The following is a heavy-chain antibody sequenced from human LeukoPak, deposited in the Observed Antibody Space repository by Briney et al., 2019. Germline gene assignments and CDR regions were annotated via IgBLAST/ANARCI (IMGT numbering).Heavy chain of an antibody. J-gene: IGHJ3*02. V-gene: IGHV3-49*04. CDR2: IRSKGYGGTT. D-gene: IGHD3-22*01. Sequence: GGSPRLSCTASGFTFGDYVMSWVRQAPGKGLEWVGFIRSKGYGGTTKNAASVKGRFTISRDDSRSIAYLQMNSLKTEDTAVYYCTRRYNYDSSGYYYVRDAFDIWGQGTMVTVSS. CDR1: GFTFGDYV. CDR3: TRRYNYDSSGYYYVRDAFDI.